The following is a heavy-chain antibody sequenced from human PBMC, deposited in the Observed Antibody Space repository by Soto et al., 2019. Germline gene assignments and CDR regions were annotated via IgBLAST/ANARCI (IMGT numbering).Heavy chain of an antibody. V-gene: IGHV1-69*01. CDR1: GGTFSSYS. CDR3: ARDGGRHSGGIDY. J-gene: IGHJ4*01. CDR2: IIPIFGTA. D-gene: IGHD1-26*01. Sequence: QVQLVQSGAEVKKPGASVKVSCKASGGTFSSYSINWVRQAPGQGLEWMGEIIPIFGTANYAQKFQGRVTITADESTSTAYMELSSLRSDDTAVYYGARDGGRHSGGIDYWGHGTLVTVSS.